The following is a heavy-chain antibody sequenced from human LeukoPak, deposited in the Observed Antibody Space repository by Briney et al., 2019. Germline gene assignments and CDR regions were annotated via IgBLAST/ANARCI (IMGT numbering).Heavy chain of an antibody. D-gene: IGHD6-19*01. CDR1: GYTFTSYY. Sequence: GASVKVSCKASGYTFTSYYMHWVRQAPGQGLEWMGTINPSGGSTSYAQKFQGRVTMTRDTSTSTVYMELSSLRSEDTAVYYCAAEYSSETAQFDYWGQGTLVTVSS. CDR2: INPSGGST. J-gene: IGHJ4*02. CDR3: AAEYSSETAQFDY. V-gene: IGHV1-46*01.